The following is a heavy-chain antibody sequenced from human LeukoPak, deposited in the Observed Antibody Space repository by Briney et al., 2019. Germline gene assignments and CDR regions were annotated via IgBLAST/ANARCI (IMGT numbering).Heavy chain of an antibody. CDR1: GGSFSGYY. J-gene: IGHJ4*02. CDR2: INHSGST. Sequence: PSETLSLTCAVYGGSFSGYYRSWIRQPPGKGLEWIGEINHSGSTNYNPSLKSRVTISVDTSKNQFSLKLSSVTAADTAVYYCARGASSWYGAHYWGQRTLVTVSS. D-gene: IGHD6-13*01. CDR3: ARGASSWYGAHY. V-gene: IGHV4-34*01.